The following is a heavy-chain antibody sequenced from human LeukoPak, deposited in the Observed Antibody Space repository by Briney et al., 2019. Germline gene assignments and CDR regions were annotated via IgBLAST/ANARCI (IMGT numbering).Heavy chain of an antibody. CDR1: GFTFSRYS. V-gene: IGHV3-48*02. D-gene: IGHD5-24*01. CDR3: ARGSRTIELGDDY. J-gene: IGHJ4*02. Sequence: PGGSLRLSCAASGFTFSRYSMNWVRQAPGKGLEWVSYISSSSSTKYYADSAKGRFTISRDNAKSSLYLQMNSLRDEDTAVYYCARGSRTIELGDDYWGQGTLVTVSS. CDR2: ISSSSSTK.